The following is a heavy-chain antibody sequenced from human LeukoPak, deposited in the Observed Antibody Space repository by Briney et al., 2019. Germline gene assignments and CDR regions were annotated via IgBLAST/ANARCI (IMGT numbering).Heavy chain of an antibody. CDR1: GFTFSSYW. J-gene: IGHJ4*02. V-gene: IGHV3-7*03. D-gene: IGHD3-3*01. CDR3: AKDRNDFWSGYYGEIDY. Sequence: GGSLRLSCAASGFTFSSYWMSWVRQAPGKGLEWVANIKQDGSEKYYVDSVKGRFTISRDNAKNSLYLQMNSLRAEDTAVYYCAKDRNDFWSGYYGEIDYWGQGTLVTVSS. CDR2: IKQDGSEK.